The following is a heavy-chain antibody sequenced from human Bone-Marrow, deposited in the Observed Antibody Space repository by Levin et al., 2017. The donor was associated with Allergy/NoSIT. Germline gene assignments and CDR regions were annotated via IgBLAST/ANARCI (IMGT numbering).Heavy chain of an antibody. Sequence: GESLKISCAASGFTFSDYYMSWIRQAPGKGLEWVSYISSSGSTIYYADSVKGRFTISRDNAKNSLYLQMNSLRAEDTAVYYCAREADSSGWYAHDAFDIWGQGTMVTVSS. CDR2: ISSSGSTI. D-gene: IGHD6-19*01. CDR1: GFTFSDYY. J-gene: IGHJ3*02. V-gene: IGHV3-11*01. CDR3: AREADSSGWYAHDAFDI.